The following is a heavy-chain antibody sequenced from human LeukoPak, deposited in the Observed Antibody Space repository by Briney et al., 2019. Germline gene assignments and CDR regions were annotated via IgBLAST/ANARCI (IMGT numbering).Heavy chain of an antibody. CDR1: GHTFTSHD. Sequence: GASVKVSCKASGHTFTSHDINWVRQATGLGLEWPGWMSPKSGNTGYAQKFQGRVTMTRDTSISTAYMELSSLRFDDTAVYFCTREKDCADGICYEDWGQGTLVTVSS. D-gene: IGHD2-8*01. V-gene: IGHV1-8*01. CDR2: MSPKSGNT. CDR3: TREKDCADGICYED. J-gene: IGHJ4*02.